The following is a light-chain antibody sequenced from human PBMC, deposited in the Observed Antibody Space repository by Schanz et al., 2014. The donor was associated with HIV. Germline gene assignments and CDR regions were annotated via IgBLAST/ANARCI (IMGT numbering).Light chain of an antibody. CDR1: QDIRDD. Sequence: IQMTQSPSSLSASVGDRVTITCRASQDIRDDLGWYQQSPGKAPKRLIYDASSLQRGVPSRFSGSGSGTDFTLTISSLQPEDFATYYCLQHYNYPVTFGQGTKLEIK. CDR2: DAS. J-gene: IGKJ2*01. CDR3: LQHYNYPVT. V-gene: IGKV1-6*01.